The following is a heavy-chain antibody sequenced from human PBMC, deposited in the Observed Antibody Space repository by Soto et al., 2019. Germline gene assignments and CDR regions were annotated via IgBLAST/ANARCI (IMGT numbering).Heavy chain of an antibody. Sequence: EVQLVQSGGDLVQPGGSLRLSCVASGFTFSTYWMTWVLQAPGMGLEWVAGIKEDGSEEVYVDSVKGRFSISRDNAQTSLYLQLNSLRYEDTAVYYCATAISSPFSNFDYWGQGSLVTVSS. CDR3: ATAISSPFSNFDY. D-gene: IGHD2-2*01. V-gene: IGHV3-7*01. J-gene: IGHJ4*02. CDR1: GFTFSTYW. CDR2: IKEDGSEE.